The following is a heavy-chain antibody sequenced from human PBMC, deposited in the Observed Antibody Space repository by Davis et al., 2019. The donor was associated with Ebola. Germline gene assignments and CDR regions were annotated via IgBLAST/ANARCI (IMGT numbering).Heavy chain of an antibody. V-gene: IGHV3-23*01. CDR2: IGTGHDT. D-gene: IGHD2-2*02. CDR1: GFTFSNYA. J-gene: IGHJ6*02. Sequence: GGSLRLSCAASGFTFSNYAMYWVRQAPGKGLEWVSIIGTGHDTYYADSVKGRFTISRDNSKNTLYLQMNSLRAEDTAVYYCAKDRECSSTSCYSLHIYGMDVWGQGTTVTVSS. CDR3: AKDRECSSTSCYSLHIYGMDV.